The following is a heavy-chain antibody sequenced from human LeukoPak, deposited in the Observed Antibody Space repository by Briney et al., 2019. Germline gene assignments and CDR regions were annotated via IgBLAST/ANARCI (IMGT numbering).Heavy chain of an antibody. Sequence: ASVNVSCKASVYTFTRYGISWVRQAPGQGLEWMGWISAYNGNTNYAQKLQGRVTMTTDTSTSTAYMELRSLRSDDTAVYFCARLGYCSSTSCYGNFDYWGQGTLVTVSS. CDR3: ARLGYCSSTSCYGNFDY. CDR2: ISAYNGNT. J-gene: IGHJ4*02. CDR1: VYTFTRYG. D-gene: IGHD2-2*01. V-gene: IGHV1-18*01.